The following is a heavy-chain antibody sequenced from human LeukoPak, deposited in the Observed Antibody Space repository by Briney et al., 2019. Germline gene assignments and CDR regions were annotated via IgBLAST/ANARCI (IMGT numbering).Heavy chain of an antibody. J-gene: IGHJ6*02. CDR1: GYTLTELS. Sequence: GASVKVSCKVSGYTLTELSMHWVRQAPGKGLEWMGGFDPEDGETIYAQKFQGRVTMTEDTSTDTAYMELSSLRSEDTAVYYCATSDIVVVPASYGMDVWGQGTTVTVSS. V-gene: IGHV1-24*01. D-gene: IGHD2-2*01. CDR3: ATSDIVVVPASYGMDV. CDR2: FDPEDGET.